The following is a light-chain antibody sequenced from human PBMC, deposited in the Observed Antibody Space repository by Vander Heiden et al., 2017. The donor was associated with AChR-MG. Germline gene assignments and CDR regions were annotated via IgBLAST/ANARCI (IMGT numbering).Light chain of an antibody. CDR3: AAWDDSLNGPV. V-gene: IGLV1-44*01. CDR1: SSNIGSNT. CDR2: SNN. J-gene: IGLJ3*02. Sequence: QSVLTQPPPASGTPGTRVTISCSGISSNIGSNTVNWYQQLPVTAPTLLIYSNNQRPSGVPDRFSGSKSGTSASLAISGLQSEDEADYYCAAWDDSLNGPVFGGGTKLTVL.